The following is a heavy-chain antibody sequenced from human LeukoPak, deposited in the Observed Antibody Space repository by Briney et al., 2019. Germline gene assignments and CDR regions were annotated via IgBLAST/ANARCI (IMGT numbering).Heavy chain of an antibody. CDR2: ISQSGNT. D-gene: IGHD3-16*01. J-gene: IGHJ4*02. Sequence: SETLSLTCTVSGYSISSGYDWGWMRQAPGKGLEWLGSISQSGNTYNNPSLKSRVTLSVDTSKNQVSLKLTSVSAADTAVYYCARSEINDYFKYWGPGILVTVST. CDR3: ARSEINDYFKY. CDR1: GYSISSGYD. V-gene: IGHV4-38-2*02.